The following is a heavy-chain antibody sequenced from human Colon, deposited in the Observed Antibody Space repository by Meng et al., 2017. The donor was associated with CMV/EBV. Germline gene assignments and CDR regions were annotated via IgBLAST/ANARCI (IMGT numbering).Heavy chain of an antibody. CDR2: IYWNDDK. D-gene: IGHD3-3*01. V-gene: IGHV2-5*01. J-gene: IGHJ4*02. Sequence: SGPTLVKPTQTLTLTCTFSGFSLSTSGVGVGWIRQPPGKALEWLALIYWNDDKRYSPSLKSRLTIAKDTSKNQVVLTMTNMDPVDTATYYCAHWNRITIFGVDNPEFDYWGQGTLVTVSS. CDR1: GFSLSTSGVG. CDR3: AHWNRITIFGVDNPEFDY.